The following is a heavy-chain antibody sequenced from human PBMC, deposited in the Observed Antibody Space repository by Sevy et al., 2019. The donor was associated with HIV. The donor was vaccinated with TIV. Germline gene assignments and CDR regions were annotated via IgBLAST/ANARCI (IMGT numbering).Heavy chain of an antibody. D-gene: IGHD3-3*01. CDR3: AKDVPDQSWYDDFWSGSPCFDY. J-gene: IGHJ4*01. CDR1: GFRFGSQA. CDR2: MSGRGDSR. Sequence: GGSLRLSCVGSGFRFGSQAMSWVRQAPGKGLEWVSGMSGRGDSRGYAHSVKGRFTISRANSKNTVYLQINSLTAEDTALYYCAKDVPDQSWYDDFWSGSPCFDYWGRGILVTVSS. V-gene: IGHV3-23*01.